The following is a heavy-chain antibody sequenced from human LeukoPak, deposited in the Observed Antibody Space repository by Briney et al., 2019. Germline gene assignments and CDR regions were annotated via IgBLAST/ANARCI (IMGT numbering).Heavy chain of an antibody. CDR2: ISASSTYT. Sequence: GGSLRLSCAASGFTFRSYSMNWVHQAPGKGLEWVSSISASSTYTYYADSLKGRFTISRDNAKNSLYLQVNSLRAEDTAVYYCARDFREYSGYDLPYHWGQGTLVTVSS. V-gene: IGHV3-21*01. CDR1: GFTFRSYS. D-gene: IGHD5-12*01. CDR3: ARDFREYSGYDLPYH. J-gene: IGHJ4*02.